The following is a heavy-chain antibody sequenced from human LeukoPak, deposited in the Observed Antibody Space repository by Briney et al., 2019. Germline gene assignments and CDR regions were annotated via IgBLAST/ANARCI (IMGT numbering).Heavy chain of an antibody. Sequence: PSETLSLTCTVSGGSIGTYYWNWIRQPPGKGLEGSGYIYYSGSTNYNPSLTGRVTISVDTSKNQFSLRLSSVTAADTAVYYCAREYNYYDSSGWDAFGIWGQGTMVTVSS. J-gene: IGHJ3*02. CDR2: IYYSGST. V-gene: IGHV4-59*01. D-gene: IGHD3-22*01. CDR1: GGSIGTYY. CDR3: AREYNYYDSSGWDAFGI.